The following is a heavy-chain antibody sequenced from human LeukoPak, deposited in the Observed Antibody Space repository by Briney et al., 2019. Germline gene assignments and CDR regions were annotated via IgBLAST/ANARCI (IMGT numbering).Heavy chain of an antibody. CDR1: GGTFSSYA. CDR2: ISAYNGNT. CDR3: ARGAVLEWFSYWDY. D-gene: IGHD3-3*01. Sequence: ASVKVSCKASGGTFSSYAISWVRQAPGQGLEWMGWISAYNGNTNYAQKLQGRVTMTTDTSTSTAYMELRSLRSDDTAVYYCARGAVLEWFSYWDYWGQGTLVTVSS. J-gene: IGHJ4*02. V-gene: IGHV1-18*01.